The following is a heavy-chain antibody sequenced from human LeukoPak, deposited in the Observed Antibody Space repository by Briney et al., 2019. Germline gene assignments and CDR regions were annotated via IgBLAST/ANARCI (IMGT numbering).Heavy chain of an antibody. J-gene: IGHJ4*02. V-gene: IGHV3-30*03. CDR1: GFTFSSFA. CDR2: ISFDGSNE. CDR3: SRDPNSNRFEN. Sequence: GGSLRLSCAASGFTFSSFAVHWVRQAPGKGLEWVAVISFDGSNEYYADSVKGRFTISRDNSRNTLYLQLNSLRAEDTAVYYCSRDPNSNRFENWGQGTLVTVSS. D-gene: IGHD4-11*01.